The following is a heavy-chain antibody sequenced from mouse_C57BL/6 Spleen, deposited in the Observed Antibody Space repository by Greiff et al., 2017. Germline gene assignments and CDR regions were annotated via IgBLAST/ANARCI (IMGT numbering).Heavy chain of an antibody. Sequence: VQLQQPGAELVKPGASVKLSCKASGYTFTSYWMHWVKQRPGQGLEWIGMIHPNSGSTNYNEKFKSKATLTVDQSSSTAYMQLSSLTSEDSAVYYCARGTGTEYFDYWGQGTTLTVSS. D-gene: IGHD4-1*01. CDR1: GYTFTSYW. CDR2: IHPNSGST. V-gene: IGHV1-64*01. CDR3: ARGTGTEYFDY. J-gene: IGHJ2*01.